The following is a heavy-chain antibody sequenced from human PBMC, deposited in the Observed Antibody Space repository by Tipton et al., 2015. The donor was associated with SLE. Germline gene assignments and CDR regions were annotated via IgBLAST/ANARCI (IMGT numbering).Heavy chain of an antibody. V-gene: IGHV3-49*04. CDR2: IRSKAYGGTT. D-gene: IGHD3-22*01. CDR1: GLTLDDFA. CDR3: TRDYYYDSTGYYYYYGLDV. J-gene: IGHJ6*02. Sequence: RSLRLSCTASGLTLDDFAMNWVRQAPGKGLEWVGFIRSKAYGGTTEYAASVKGRFTISRDDSKSIAYLQMNSLKTEDTAVYYCTRDYYYDSTGYYYYYGLDVWGQGTTVTVSS.